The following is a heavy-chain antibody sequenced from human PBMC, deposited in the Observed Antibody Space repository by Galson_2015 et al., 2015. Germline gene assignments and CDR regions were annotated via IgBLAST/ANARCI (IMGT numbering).Heavy chain of an antibody. CDR1: GFTFSSYG. Sequence: SLRLSCAASGFTFSSYGMHWVRQAPGKGLEWVAVIWYDGSNKYYADSVKGRFTISRDNSKNTLYLQMNSLRAEGTAVYYCASGPRFYCSGGSCLRLLVTGYFDYWGQGTLVTVSS. CDR3: ASGPRFYCSGGSCLRLLVTGYFDY. CDR2: IWYDGSNK. D-gene: IGHD2-15*01. J-gene: IGHJ4*02. V-gene: IGHV3-33*01.